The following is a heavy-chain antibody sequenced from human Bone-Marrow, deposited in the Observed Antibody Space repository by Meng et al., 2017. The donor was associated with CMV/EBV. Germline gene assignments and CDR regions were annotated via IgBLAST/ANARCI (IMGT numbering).Heavy chain of an antibody. J-gene: IGHJ4*02. V-gene: IGHV3-30*02. Sequence: GESLKISCAASGFTFSSYGMHWVRQAPGKGLEWVTFIQYDGSNKYYADSVKGRFTISRDNSKNTLYLQMNSLRAEDTAVYYCAKASQHDYRCFDYWGQGTLVTFSS. CDR1: GFTFSSYG. D-gene: IGHD4-11*01. CDR2: IQYDGSNK. CDR3: AKASQHDYRCFDY.